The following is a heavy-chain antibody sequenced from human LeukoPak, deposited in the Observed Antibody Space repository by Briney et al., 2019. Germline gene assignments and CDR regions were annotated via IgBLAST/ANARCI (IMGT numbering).Heavy chain of an antibody. CDR1: GYTFTSYG. CDR3: ASSVSSSWFRDCYYYGMDV. CDR2: ISAYNGNT. J-gene: IGHJ6*02. Sequence: GASVKVSCKASGYTFTSYGISWVRQAPGQGLEWVGWISAYNGNTNYAQKLQGRVTMTTDTSTSTAYMELRSLRSDDTAVYYCASSVSSSWFRDCYYYGMDVWGQGTTVTVSS. D-gene: IGHD6-13*01. V-gene: IGHV1-18*01.